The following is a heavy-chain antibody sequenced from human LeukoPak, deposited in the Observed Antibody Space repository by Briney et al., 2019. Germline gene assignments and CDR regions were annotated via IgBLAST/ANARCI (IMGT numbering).Heavy chain of an antibody. D-gene: IGHD3-22*01. V-gene: IGHV3-7*03. CDR1: GFTFSSYW. CDR3: AKSGGTYYYDSSGYYKDY. J-gene: IGHJ4*02. Sequence: GGSLRLSCAASGFTFSSYWMSWVRQAPGKGLEWVANIKQDGSEKYYVDSVKGRFTISRDNAKNSLYLQMNSLRAEDTAVYYCAKSGGTYYYDSSGYYKDYWGQGTLVTVSS. CDR2: IKQDGSEK.